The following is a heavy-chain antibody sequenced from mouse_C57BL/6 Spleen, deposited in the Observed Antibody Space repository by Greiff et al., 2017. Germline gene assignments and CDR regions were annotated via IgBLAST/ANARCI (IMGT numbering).Heavy chain of an antibody. CDR3: ASEEPQDYFDY. J-gene: IGHJ2*01. Sequence: VQLQQPGAELVKPGASVKLSCKASGYTFTSYWMHWVKQRPGQGLEWIGMIHPNSGSTNYNEKFKSKATLTVDKSSSTAYMQLSSLTSEDSAVYYCASEEPQDYFDYWGQGTTLTVSS. V-gene: IGHV1-64*01. CDR1: GYTFTSYW. CDR2: IHPNSGST.